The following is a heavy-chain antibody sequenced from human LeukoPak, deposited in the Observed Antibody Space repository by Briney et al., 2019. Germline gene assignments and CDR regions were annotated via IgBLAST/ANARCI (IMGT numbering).Heavy chain of an antibody. J-gene: IGHJ5*02. D-gene: IGHD3-10*01. Sequence: PSETLSLTCTVSGGSISSYYWSWIRQPPGKGLEWIGYIYYTGSTTYNPSLKSRVTISVDKSKNQFSLKLSSVTTADTAVYYCARAGAWQIDPWGQGTLVTVSS. CDR2: IYYTGST. CDR1: GGSISSYY. V-gene: IGHV4-59*01. CDR3: ARAGAWQIDP.